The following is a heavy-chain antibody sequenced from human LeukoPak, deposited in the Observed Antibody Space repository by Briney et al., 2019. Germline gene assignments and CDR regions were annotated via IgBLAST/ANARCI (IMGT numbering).Heavy chain of an antibody. CDR2: INRDGSTT. Sequence: GGSLRLSCAASGFTFSNYWVHWVRQAPGKGLVWISRINRDGSTTNYADSVKGRFTVSRDNAKNTLNLQMNSLRAEDTAVYYCARDRKSGESSEIDFWGQGTLVTVSS. CDR1: GFTFSNYW. J-gene: IGHJ4*02. CDR3: ARDRKSGESSEIDF. V-gene: IGHV3-74*01. D-gene: IGHD3-10*01.